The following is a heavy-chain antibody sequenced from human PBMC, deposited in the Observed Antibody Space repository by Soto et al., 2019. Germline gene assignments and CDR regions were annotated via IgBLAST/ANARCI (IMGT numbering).Heavy chain of an antibody. Sequence: SETLSLTCAVFGGSLSDSYWSWIRQPPGKVLEWIGEITNSGSTYYNPSLKSRVTISGDTSKNQFSLEVRSVAAADTGTYYCARGRPAIATRWFDSWGQGILVTVSS. CDR2: ITNSGST. CDR1: GGSLSDSY. J-gene: IGHJ5*01. V-gene: IGHV4-34*01. D-gene: IGHD1-1*01. CDR3: ARGRPAIATRWFDS.